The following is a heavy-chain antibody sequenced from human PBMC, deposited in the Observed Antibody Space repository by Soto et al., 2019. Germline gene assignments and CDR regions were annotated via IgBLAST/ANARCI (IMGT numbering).Heavy chain of an antibody. V-gene: IGHV1-8*01. J-gene: IGHJ6*02. CDR1: GYTFTSYD. CDR2: MNANSGNT. CDR3: ARWPDGYYYYGMDV. Sequence: QVQLVQSGAEVKKPGASVKVSCKASGYTFTSYDINWVRQATGQGLEWMGWMNANSGNTGYAQKFQGRVTMTRNTSISTAYMELSSMSSEDTAVYYCARWPDGYYYYGMDVWGQGTTVTVSS.